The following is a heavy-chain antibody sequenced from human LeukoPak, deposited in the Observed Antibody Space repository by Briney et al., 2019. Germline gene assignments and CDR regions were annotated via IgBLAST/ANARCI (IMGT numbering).Heavy chain of an antibody. J-gene: IGHJ4*02. D-gene: IGHD4-17*01. CDR2: ISWNSGSI. CDR3: AAIPTVTTGGRGYYFDY. Sequence: PGGSRRLSCPAAGFTFDDYAMHWVRQAPGKGLEWVSGISWNSGSIVYADSVKGRFTISRDNAKSSLYLQMNSLRAEDTALYYCAAIPTVTTGGRGYYFDYWGQGTLVTVSS. V-gene: IGHV3-9*01. CDR1: GFTFDDYA.